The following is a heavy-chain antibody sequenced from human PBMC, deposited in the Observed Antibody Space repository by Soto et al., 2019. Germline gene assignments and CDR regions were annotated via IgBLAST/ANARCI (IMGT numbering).Heavy chain of an antibody. CDR1: GFTFDDYA. V-gene: IGHV3-9*01. CDR2: ISWKSGNI. CDR3: AKDNGFYSDTSGFSYYFDY. J-gene: IGHJ4*02. D-gene: IGHD3-22*01. Sequence: GGSLRLSCTASGFTFDDYATHWVRQAPGKGLEWVSGISWKSGNIDYADSVKGRFTISRDNAKNSLYLQMNSLRAEDTALYYCAKDNGFYSDTSGFSYYFDYWGQGTLVTVSS.